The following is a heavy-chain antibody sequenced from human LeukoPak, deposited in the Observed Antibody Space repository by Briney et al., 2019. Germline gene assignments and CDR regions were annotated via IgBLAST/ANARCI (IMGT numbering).Heavy chain of an antibody. V-gene: IGHV4-39*07. CDR3: AKSTYYYDTFVNAFDF. CDR1: GGSISSYY. D-gene: IGHD3-22*01. CDR2: IYYGGST. Sequence: PSETLSLTCTVSGGSISSYYWGWIRQPPGKGLEWIGSIYYGGSTYYNASLRSRVTTSVDTSKNQFSLKLSSVTAADTAVYYCAKSTYYYDTFVNAFDFWGQGTVVTVSS. J-gene: IGHJ3*01.